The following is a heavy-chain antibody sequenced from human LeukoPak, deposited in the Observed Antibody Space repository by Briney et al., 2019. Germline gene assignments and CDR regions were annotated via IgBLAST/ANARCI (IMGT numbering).Heavy chain of an antibody. D-gene: IGHD3-10*01. Sequence: SETLSLTCAVYGGSFSGYYWSWIRQPPGKGLEWIGEINHSGGTNYNPSLKSRVTISVDTSKNQFSLKLSSVTAADTAVYYCTRSGGYYYGSGTPGDWGQGTLVTVSS. CDR2: INHSGGT. CDR1: GGSFSGYY. V-gene: IGHV4-34*01. J-gene: IGHJ4*02. CDR3: TRSGGYYYGSGTPGD.